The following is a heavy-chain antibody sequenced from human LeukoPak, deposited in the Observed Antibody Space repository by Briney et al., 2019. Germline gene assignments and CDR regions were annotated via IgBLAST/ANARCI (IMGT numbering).Heavy chain of an antibody. D-gene: IGHD1-26*01. CDR1: VTEGSSV. CDR2: IYSGASV. CDR3: AREGGSNYFDF. J-gene: IGHJ4*02. Sequence: VTEGSSVDRGGRQIIEKELEWVSVIYSGASVYYADSVKGRFSISRDNSKNTVYLQMNSLRAEDAAVYYCAREGGSNYFDFWGQGTLVTVSS. V-gene: IGHV3-66*01.